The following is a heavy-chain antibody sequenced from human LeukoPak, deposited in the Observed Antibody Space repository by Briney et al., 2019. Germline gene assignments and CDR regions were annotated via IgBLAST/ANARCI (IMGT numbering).Heavy chain of an antibody. Sequence: PGGSLRLSCAASGFTFSSYGMHWVRQAPGKGLEWVAVISYDGSNKYYADSVKGRFTISRDNSKNTLYLQMNSLRAEDTAVYYCARESLIQLRGGFDYWGQGTLVTVSS. CDR1: GFTFSSYG. CDR3: ARESLIQLRGGFDY. D-gene: IGHD5-18*01. J-gene: IGHJ4*02. V-gene: IGHV3-30*03. CDR2: ISYDGSNK.